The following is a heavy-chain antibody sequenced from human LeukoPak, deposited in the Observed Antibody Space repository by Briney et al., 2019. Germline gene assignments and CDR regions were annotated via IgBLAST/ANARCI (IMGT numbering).Heavy chain of an antibody. V-gene: IGHV3-66*01. CDR2: THSDGST. J-gene: IGHJ3*02. Sequence: PGGSLRLSCAASGFTVSSKYMSWVRQAPGKGLEWVSVTHSDGSTHYADSVKGRFTISRDNPKNTLYLQMNSLRAEDTAVYYCAKYVDAFDIWGQGTMVTVSS. CDR1: GFTVSSKY. CDR3: AKYVDAFDI. D-gene: IGHD2-2*01.